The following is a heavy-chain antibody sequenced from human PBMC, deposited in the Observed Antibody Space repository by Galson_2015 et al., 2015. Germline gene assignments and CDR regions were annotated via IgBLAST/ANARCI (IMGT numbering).Heavy chain of an antibody. Sequence: SLRLSCAASGFTFGDYAMSWVRQAPGKGLEWVGFIRSKAYGGTTEYAASVKGRFTISRDDSKSIAYLQMNSLKTEDTAVYYCTRVVFVQLERHFDYWGQGTLVTVSS. CDR3: TRVVFVQLERHFDY. CDR2: IRSKAYGGTT. D-gene: IGHD1-1*01. J-gene: IGHJ4*02. V-gene: IGHV3-49*04. CDR1: GFTFGDYA.